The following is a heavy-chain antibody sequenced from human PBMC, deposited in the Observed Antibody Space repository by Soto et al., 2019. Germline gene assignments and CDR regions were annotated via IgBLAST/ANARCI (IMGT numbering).Heavy chain of an antibody. V-gene: IGHV3-21*01. CDR2: ISSSSSYI. CDR3: ARDRDCIGGSYYFYFDY. D-gene: IGHD2-15*01. CDR1: GFTFSSYS. J-gene: IGHJ4*02. Sequence: EVQLVESGGGLVKPGGSLRLSCAASGFTFSSYSMNWVRQAPGKGLEWVSSISSSSSYIYYADSVKGRFTISRDNAKTSRVLERISGRAEDTAVYYGARDRDCIGGSYYFYFDYWGQGTLVTVSS.